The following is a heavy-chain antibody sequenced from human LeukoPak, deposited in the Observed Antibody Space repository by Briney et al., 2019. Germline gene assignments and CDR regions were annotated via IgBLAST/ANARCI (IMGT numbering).Heavy chain of an antibody. CDR1: GFIVRNYY. V-gene: IGHV3-53*01. CDR2: IYSGGST. Sequence: GGSLRLSCAASGFIVRNYYLSWVRQAPGKGLEWVSVIYSGGSTYYADSVEGRFTISRDNSKNTVSLQMKSLRAEDTAVYYCAKSGRSRFDYWGQGTLVTVSS. J-gene: IGHJ4*02. CDR3: AKSGRSRFDY. D-gene: IGHD1-26*01.